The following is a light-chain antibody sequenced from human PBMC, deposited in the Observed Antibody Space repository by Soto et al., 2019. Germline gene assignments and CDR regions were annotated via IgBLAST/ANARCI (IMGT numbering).Light chain of an antibody. CDR3: HQRSNWPLT. V-gene: IGKV3-11*01. CDR1: QSVNSY. CDR2: DAS. J-gene: IGKJ4*01. Sequence: LTQSPATLSLSPGERATLSCRASQSVNSYLAWYQQKPGQAPRLLIYDASNRATGIPARFSGSGSGTDFTLTISSLQPDDIGFYYCHQRSNWPLTFGGGTKVEIK.